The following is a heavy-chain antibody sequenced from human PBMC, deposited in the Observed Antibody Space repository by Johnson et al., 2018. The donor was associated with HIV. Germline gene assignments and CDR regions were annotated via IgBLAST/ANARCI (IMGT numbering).Heavy chain of an antibody. V-gene: IGHV3-15*01. J-gene: IGHJ3*02. D-gene: IGHD3-22*01. Sequence: MQLVESGGGLVKPGGSLRLSCAASGFTFSNAWMSWVRQAPGKGLEWVGRIKSKTDGGTTDYAAPVKGRFTISRDDSKNTLYLQMNSPKTEDTAVYYCTTGSSGSNAFDIWGQGTMVTVSS. CDR3: TTGSSGSNAFDI. CDR2: IKSKTDGGTT. CDR1: GFTFSNAW.